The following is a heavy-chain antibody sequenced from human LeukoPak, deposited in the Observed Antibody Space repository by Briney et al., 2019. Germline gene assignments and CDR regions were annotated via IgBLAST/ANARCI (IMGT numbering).Heavy chain of an antibody. CDR3: ARAWSGSYYNGFDY. J-gene: IGHJ4*02. V-gene: IGHV3-21*01. CDR2: ISSSSSYI. CDR1: GFTFSSYS. D-gene: IGHD3-10*01. Sequence: GRSLRLSCAASGFTFSSYSMNWVRQAPGKGLEWVSSISSSSSYIYYGDSVKGRFTISRDNAKNSLYLQMNSLRAEDTAVYYCARAWSGSYYNGFDYWGQGTLVTVSS.